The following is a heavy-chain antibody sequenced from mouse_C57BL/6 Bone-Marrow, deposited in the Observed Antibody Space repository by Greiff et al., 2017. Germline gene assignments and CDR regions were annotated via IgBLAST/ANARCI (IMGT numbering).Heavy chain of an antibody. Sequence: DVKLQESGAELVRPGASVKLSCTASGFNIKDYYMHWVKQRPEQGLEWIGRIDPEDGDTEYAPKFQGKATMTAATSSNTAYLQLSSLTSEDTAVYYCTYYYGSSPYYYAMDYWGQGTSVTVSS. V-gene: IGHV14-1*01. D-gene: IGHD1-1*01. CDR1: GFNIKDYY. J-gene: IGHJ4*01. CDR3: TYYYGSSPYYYAMDY. CDR2: IDPEDGDT.